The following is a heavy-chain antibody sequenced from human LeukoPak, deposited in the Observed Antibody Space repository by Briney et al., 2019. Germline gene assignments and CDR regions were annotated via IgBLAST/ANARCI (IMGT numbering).Heavy chain of an antibody. CDR3: ARDSYGSGSYYRIDY. Sequence: GGSLRLSCAASGFTFSSFSMNWVRQAPGKGLEWVSYISSSSSTIYYADFVKGRFTISRDNAKNSLYLQMNSLRAEDTAVYYCARDSYGSGSYYRIDYWGQGTLVTVSS. CDR1: GFTFSSFS. D-gene: IGHD3-10*01. V-gene: IGHV3-48*04. J-gene: IGHJ4*02. CDR2: ISSSSSTI.